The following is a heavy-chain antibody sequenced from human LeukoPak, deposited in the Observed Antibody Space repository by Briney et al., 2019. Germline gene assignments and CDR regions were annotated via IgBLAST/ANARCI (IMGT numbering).Heavy chain of an antibody. J-gene: IGHJ4*02. D-gene: IGHD3-9*01. CDR1: GYTFTGYY. CDR2: INPNSGGT. V-gene: IGHV1-2*02. CDR3: ARGAPHYDILTGYYFDKGGSDY. Sequence: ASVKVSCKASGYTFTGYYMHWVRQAPGQGLEWMGWINPNSGGTNYAQKFQGRVTMTRDTSISTAYMELGRLRSDDTAVYYCARGAPHYDILTGYYFDKGGSDYWGQGTLVTVSS.